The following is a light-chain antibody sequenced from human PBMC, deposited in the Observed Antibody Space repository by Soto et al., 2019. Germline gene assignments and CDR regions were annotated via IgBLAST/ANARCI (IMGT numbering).Light chain of an antibody. Sequence: QSALTQPASVSGSPGQSITRTCTGTSSDVGGYNYVSWYQQHPGKAPKVMIYEVSNRPSGVSNRFSGSKSGNTASLTISGLQAEDEADYYCTSYTSSSTPVFGGVTKLTVL. CDR3: TSYTSSSTPV. J-gene: IGLJ3*02. CDR1: SSDVGGYNY. CDR2: EVS. V-gene: IGLV2-14*01.